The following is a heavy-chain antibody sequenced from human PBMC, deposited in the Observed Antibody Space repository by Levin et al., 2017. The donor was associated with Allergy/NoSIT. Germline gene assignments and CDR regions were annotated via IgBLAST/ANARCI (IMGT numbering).Heavy chain of an antibody. D-gene: IGHD4-11*01. CDR1: GFRFTTYW. Sequence: LTCAASGFRFTTYWMAWVRQAPGKGLEWVANMEPDGSEINYVDSVKGRFTISRDNAKNSLFLQMNSLRAEDTAVYYCVRDKGYSTFDYWGQGTLVTVSS. CDR2: MEPDGSEI. J-gene: IGHJ4*02. V-gene: IGHV3-7*01. CDR3: VRDKGYSTFDY.